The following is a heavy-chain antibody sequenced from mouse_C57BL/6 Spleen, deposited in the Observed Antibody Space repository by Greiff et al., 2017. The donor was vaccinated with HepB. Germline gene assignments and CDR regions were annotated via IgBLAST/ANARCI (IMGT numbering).Heavy chain of an antibody. CDR1: GYTFTDYN. J-gene: IGHJ1*03. V-gene: IGHV1-18*01. Sequence: EVQLQQSGPELVKPGASVKIPCKASGYTFTDYNMDWVKQSPGKSLEWIGDINPNNGGTIYHQQFKGKATLTVDKSSSTAYLELRILTSEETAVYDCARRYCYGSSLWYFDVWGTGTTVTVSS. CDR3: ARRYCYGSSLWYFDV. D-gene: IGHD1-1*01. CDR2: INPNNGGT.